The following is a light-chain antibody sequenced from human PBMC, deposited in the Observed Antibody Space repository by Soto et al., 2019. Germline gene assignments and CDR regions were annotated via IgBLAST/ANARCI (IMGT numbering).Light chain of an antibody. CDR2: HAS. CDR1: QTISSW. J-gene: IGKJ1*01. V-gene: IGKV1-5*01. CDR3: PQYMSYS. Sequence: DIEMTQSPSTLSGSVGDRVTITCRASQTISSWLAWYQQKPGTAPKLLIYHASTLESGVPSRFSGSGSGTEFTLTISSLQPDDFATYYCPQYMSYSFGQGTKVDIK.